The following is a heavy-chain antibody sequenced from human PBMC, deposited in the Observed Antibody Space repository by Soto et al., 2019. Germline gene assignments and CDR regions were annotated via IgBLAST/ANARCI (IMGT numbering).Heavy chain of an antibody. CDR1: GGSISSGGYY. V-gene: IGHV4-31*03. CDR2: IYYSGST. Sequence: SETLSLTCTVSGGSISSGGYYWSWIRQHPGKGLEWIGYIYYSGSTYYNPSLKSRVTISVDTSKNQFSLKLSSVTAADTAVYYCAAALSGTGAFDFWGQGTMVTVSS. CDR3: AAALSGTGAFDF. J-gene: IGHJ3*01. D-gene: IGHD6-13*01.